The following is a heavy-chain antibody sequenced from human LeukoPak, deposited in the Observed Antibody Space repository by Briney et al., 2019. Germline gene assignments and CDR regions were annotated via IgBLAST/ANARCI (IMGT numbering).Heavy chain of an antibody. CDR1: GFTFGSYS. D-gene: IGHD3-10*01. Sequence: GGSLRLSCAASGFTFGSYSMNWVRQVPGKGLQWVSSISSTSNYIYYADSVKGRFTVSRDNAKNSLSLQMNSLGAEDTAVYYCARCYASGSYGIDYWGQGTLVTVSS. V-gene: IGHV3-21*01. J-gene: IGHJ4*02. CDR3: ARCYASGSYGIDY. CDR2: ISSTSNYI.